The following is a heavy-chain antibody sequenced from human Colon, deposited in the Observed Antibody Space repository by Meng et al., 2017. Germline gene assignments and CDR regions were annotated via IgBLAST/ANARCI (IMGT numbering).Heavy chain of an antibody. D-gene: IGHD1-14*01. J-gene: IGHJ5*02. V-gene: IGHV3-23*01. CDR3: AKAFSPESNTVWAKAWFDP. Sequence: GGSLRLSCAAFGFTFTSYVMSWVRHAPGKGLEWVSVISKSGGSTYYADSVKGRFTIYRDNSKNTLYLQMSSLRAEDTAVYYCAKAFSPESNTVWAKAWFDPWGQGTLVTVSS. CDR2: ISKSGGST. CDR1: GFTFTSYV.